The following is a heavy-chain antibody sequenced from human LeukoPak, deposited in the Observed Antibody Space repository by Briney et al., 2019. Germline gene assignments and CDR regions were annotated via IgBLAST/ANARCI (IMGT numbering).Heavy chain of an antibody. D-gene: IGHD3-10*01. J-gene: IGHJ6*03. CDR3: ARCTGSYYPYYYYYMDV. Sequence: GEPLKTSCNGSGNSFTNYWIGYGRQMPGKGLEWMGIIYPGDSDTRYSPSLQGQVTISADKSISTAYLQWSSLKASDTAMYYCARCTGSYYPYYYYYMDVWGKGTTVTVSS. CDR2: IYPGDSDT. CDR1: GNSFTNYW. V-gene: IGHV5-51*01.